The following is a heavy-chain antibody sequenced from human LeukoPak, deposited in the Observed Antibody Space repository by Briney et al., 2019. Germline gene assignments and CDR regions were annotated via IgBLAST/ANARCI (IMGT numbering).Heavy chain of an antibody. V-gene: IGHV4-34*01. J-gene: IGHJ5*02. Sequence: SETLSLTCAVYGGSFSGYYWSWIRHPPGKGLDLIGEINHSGSTNYNPSLKSRVTISVDTSKNQFSLKLSSVIAADTAVYYCARGSLVYIQRNWFDPWGQGTLVTVSS. CDR2: INHSGST. D-gene: IGHD2-8*01. CDR1: GGSFSGYY. CDR3: ARGSLVYIQRNWFDP.